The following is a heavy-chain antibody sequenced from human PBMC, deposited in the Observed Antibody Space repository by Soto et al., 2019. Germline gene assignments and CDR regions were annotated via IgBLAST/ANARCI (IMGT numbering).Heavy chain of an antibody. V-gene: IGHV1-69*12. CDR3: ARHVPAAGYYYGMDV. J-gene: IGHJ6*02. Sequence: QVQLVQSGAEVKKPGSSVKVSCKASGGTFSSYAISWVRQAPGQGLEWMGGIIPIFGTANYAQKFQGRVPINADEYTSTAYLELSSMRSEDTAVYYCARHVPAAGYYYGMDVWGQGTTVTVSS. CDR1: GGTFSSYA. D-gene: IGHD2-2*01. CDR2: IIPIFGTA.